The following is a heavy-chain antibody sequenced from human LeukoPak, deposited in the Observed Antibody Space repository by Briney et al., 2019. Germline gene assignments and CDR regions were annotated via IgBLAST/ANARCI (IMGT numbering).Heavy chain of an antibody. CDR3: ARDNTYMFDY. Sequence: PGGSLRLSCAVSGFTFSKYWMNWVRQAPGKGLVWVAHINTDGRTTTYADSVKGRFTVARDNAKNTLYLEMNRLRAEDTAVYYRARDNTYMFDYWGQGTQVTVSS. V-gene: IGHV3-74*01. D-gene: IGHD2-2*02. CDR2: INTDGRTT. CDR1: GFTFSKYW. J-gene: IGHJ4*02.